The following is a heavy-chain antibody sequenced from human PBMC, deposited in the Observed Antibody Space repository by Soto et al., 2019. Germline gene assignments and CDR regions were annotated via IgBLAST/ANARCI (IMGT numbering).Heavy chain of an antibody. CDR3: ARKSAAGIAEYYYGMDV. Sequence: QVQLVQSGAEVKQPGSSVKVSSKASGGTFSSYAISWVRQAPGQGLEWMGGIIPIFGTANYAQKFQGRVTITADESTSTAYMELSSLRSEDTAVYYCARKSAAGIAEYYYGMDVWGQGTTVTVSS. V-gene: IGHV1-69*12. D-gene: IGHD6-13*01. J-gene: IGHJ6*02. CDR1: GGTFSSYA. CDR2: IIPIFGTA.